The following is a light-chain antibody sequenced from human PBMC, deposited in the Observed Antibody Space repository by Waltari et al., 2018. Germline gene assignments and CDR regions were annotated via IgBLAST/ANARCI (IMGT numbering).Light chain of an antibody. CDR2: GAS. CDR3: QQYGSSPRT. V-gene: IGKV3-20*01. J-gene: IGKJ1*01. CDR1: QSVTGSY. Sequence: EIVLTQSPGTLSLSPGNRATLSCRTSQSVTGSYLAWYQQKPGQAPRLLIYGASSRATGIPDRFSGSGSGTDFTLTISRLEPEDFALYYCQQYGSSPRTFGQGTKVEIK.